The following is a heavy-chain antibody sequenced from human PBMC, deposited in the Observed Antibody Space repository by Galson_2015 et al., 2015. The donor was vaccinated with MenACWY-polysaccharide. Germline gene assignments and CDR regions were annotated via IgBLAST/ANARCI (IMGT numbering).Heavy chain of an antibody. V-gene: IGHV3-30*18. Sequence: SLRLSCAASGFTFSSYGMHWVRQAPGKGLEWVAVISYDGSNKYYADSVKGRITISRDNSKNTLYLQMNSLRAEDTAVYYCAKDAGWSFDYWGQGTLVTVSS. D-gene: IGHD6-19*01. CDR3: AKDAGWSFDY. CDR1: GFTFSSYG. J-gene: IGHJ4*02. CDR2: ISYDGSNK.